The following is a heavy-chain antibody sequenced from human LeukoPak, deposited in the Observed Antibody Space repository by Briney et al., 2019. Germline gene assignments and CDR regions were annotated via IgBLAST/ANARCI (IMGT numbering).Heavy chain of an antibody. CDR3: ARGRRRQHHPPLGWYFDL. V-gene: IGHV4-34*01. CDR2: INHSGST. Sequence: SETLSLTCAVYGGSFSGYYWSWIRQPPGKGLEWIGEINHSGSTNYNPSLKSRVTISVDTSKNQFSLKLSSVTAADTAVYYCARGRRRQHHPPLGWYFDLWGRGTLVTVSS. CDR1: GGSFSGYY. J-gene: IGHJ2*01. D-gene: IGHD3-3*02.